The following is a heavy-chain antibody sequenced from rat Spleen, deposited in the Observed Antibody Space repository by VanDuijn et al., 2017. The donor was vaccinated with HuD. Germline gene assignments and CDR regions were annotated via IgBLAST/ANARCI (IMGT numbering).Heavy chain of an antibody. CDR3: TRQNWPYYFDY. V-gene: IGHV5-46*01. J-gene: IGHJ2*01. CDR2: ISIIAGAT. CDR1: GFTLSSFP. D-gene: IGHD5-1*01. Sequence: EVQLVESGGGLMQPGGSMKLSCAASGFTLSSFPMAWVRQAPTKGLEWVATISIIAGATYYRDSVKGRFTISRDNAKSTLYLQMNSLRSEDTATYYCTRQNWPYYFDYWGQGVMVTVSS.